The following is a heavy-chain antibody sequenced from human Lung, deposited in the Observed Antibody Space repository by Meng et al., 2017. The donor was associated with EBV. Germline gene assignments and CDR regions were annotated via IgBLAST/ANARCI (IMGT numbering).Heavy chain of an antibody. CDR1: GGPFSTYY. Sequence: QGPLQQGGGGLLQPSEPLSPTCAVYGGPFSTYYWSWIRQPPGKGLEWIGEINRSGSTNYNPSLKSRLTVSMDTSKNQFSLKLSSVTAADTAVYYRARADKVRFDYWGQGTLVTVSS. J-gene: IGHJ4*02. CDR3: ARADKVRFDY. V-gene: IGHV4-34*01. CDR2: INRSGST.